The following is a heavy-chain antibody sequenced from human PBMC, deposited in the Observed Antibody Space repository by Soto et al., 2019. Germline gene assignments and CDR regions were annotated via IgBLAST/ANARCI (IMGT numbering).Heavy chain of an antibody. Sequence: PGGSLSLSCAASGLTFSTYGMPWVRQAPGKGLEWVAVVWYDASKTYYADSVKGRFTISRDNSKNTLYLQMSSLRTEDTAVYYCARDIESTYFDYWGQGTLVTVSS. D-gene: IGHD1-1*01. CDR3: ARDIESTYFDY. J-gene: IGHJ4*02. V-gene: IGHV3-33*01. CDR2: VWYDASKT. CDR1: GLTFSTYG.